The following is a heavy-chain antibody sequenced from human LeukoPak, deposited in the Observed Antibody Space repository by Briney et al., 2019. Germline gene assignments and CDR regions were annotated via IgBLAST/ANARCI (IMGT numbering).Heavy chain of an antibody. D-gene: IGHD5-12*01. J-gene: IGHJ6*03. CDR3: TRDQRSGYSGYDYYYYYYMDV. Sequence: PSETLSLTCAVYSGSFSGYYWSWIRQPPGKGLEWIGEVNDSGITNCNPSLKSRVTISVDTAKNQFSLKLSSVTAADTAVYYCTRDQRSGYSGYDYYYYYYMDVWGKGTTVTVSS. CDR1: SGSFSGYY. CDR2: VNDSGIT. V-gene: IGHV4-34*01.